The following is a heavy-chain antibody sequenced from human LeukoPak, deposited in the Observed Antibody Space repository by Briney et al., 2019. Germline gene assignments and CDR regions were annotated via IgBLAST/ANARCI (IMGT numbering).Heavy chain of an antibody. V-gene: IGHV1-2*02. J-gene: IGHJ1*01. D-gene: IGHD3-22*01. CDR1: GYTFTGYY. CDR2: INPHSGGT. Sequence: ASVKVSCKASGYTFTGYYMHWVRQAPGQGLEWMGWINPHSGGTNYAQRFQGRVTITRDTSISTAYMELSRLRSDDTAVYYCARVRTLGYYYDSSGYSSAEYFQHWGQGTLVTVSS. CDR3: ARVRTLGYYYDSSGYSSAEYFQH.